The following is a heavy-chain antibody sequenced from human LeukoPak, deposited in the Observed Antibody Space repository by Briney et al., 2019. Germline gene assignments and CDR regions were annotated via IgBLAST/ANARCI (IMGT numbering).Heavy chain of an antibody. D-gene: IGHD6-13*01. Sequence: PGGSLRLSCAASGFTFDDYAMHWVRQASGKGLEWVSGISCNSGSIGYADSVKGRFTISRDNAKNSLYLQMNSLRAEDTALYYCAKDMITLTLAAAAYFDYWGQGTLVTVSS. J-gene: IGHJ4*02. CDR3: AKDMITLTLAAAAYFDY. V-gene: IGHV3-9*01. CDR2: ISCNSGSI. CDR1: GFTFDDYA.